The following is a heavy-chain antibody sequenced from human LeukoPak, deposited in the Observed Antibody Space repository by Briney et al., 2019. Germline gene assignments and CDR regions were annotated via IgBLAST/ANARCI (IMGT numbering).Heavy chain of an antibody. CDR1: GGSISTYY. D-gene: IGHD6-13*01. J-gene: IGHJ4*02. Sequence: SETLSLTCTVSGGSISTYYWSWIRQPPGKGLEWIGYIYDSGSTNYNPSLKSRVSISVDTSKNQFSLKLSSVTAADTAVYYCARGIAAADYWGQGTLVTVSS. CDR3: ARGIAAADY. CDR2: IYDSGST. V-gene: IGHV4-59*01.